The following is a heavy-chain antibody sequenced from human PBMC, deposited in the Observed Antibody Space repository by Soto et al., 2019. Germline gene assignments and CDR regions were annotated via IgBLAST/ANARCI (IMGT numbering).Heavy chain of an antibody. J-gene: IGHJ4*02. V-gene: IGHV1-18*01. CDR2: ISAYNGNT. CDR3: ARELYSSSWYPSPPFDY. CDR1: GYTFTSYG. D-gene: IGHD6-13*01. Sequence: QVQLVQSGAEVKKPGASVKVSCKASGYTFTSYGISWVRQAPGQGLEWMGWISAYNGNTNYAQKLQGRVTMTTDTSTSTAYMELRSLRSDDTAVYHCARELYSSSWYPSPPFDYWGQGTLVTVSS.